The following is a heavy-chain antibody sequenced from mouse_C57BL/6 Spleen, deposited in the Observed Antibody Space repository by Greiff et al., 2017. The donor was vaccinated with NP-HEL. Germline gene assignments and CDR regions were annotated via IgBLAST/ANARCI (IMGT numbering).Heavy chain of an antibody. J-gene: IGHJ2*01. CDR2: IHPNSGST. CDR3: ARYGSSSFDY. CDR1: GYTFTSYW. V-gene: IGHV1-64*01. D-gene: IGHD1-1*01. Sequence: QVQLQQPGAELVKPGASVKLSCKASGYTFTSYWMHWVKQRPGPGLEWIGMIHPNSGSTNYNEKFKSKATLTVDKSSSTAYMQLSSLTSEDSAVYYCARYGSSSFDYWGQGTTLTVSS.